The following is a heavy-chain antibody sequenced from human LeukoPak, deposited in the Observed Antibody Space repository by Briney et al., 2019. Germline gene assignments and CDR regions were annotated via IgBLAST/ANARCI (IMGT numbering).Heavy chain of an antibody. V-gene: IGHV1-69*13. CDR2: IIPIFGTA. J-gene: IGHJ4*02. CDR3: ARISLFGTGKYYFDY. CDR1: GGTFSSYA. Sequence: SVKVSCKASGGTFSSYAISWVRQAPGQGLEWMGGIIPIFGTANYAQKFQGRATITADESTSTAYMELSSLRSEDTAVYYCARISLFGTGKYYFDYWGQGTLVTVSS. D-gene: IGHD7-27*01.